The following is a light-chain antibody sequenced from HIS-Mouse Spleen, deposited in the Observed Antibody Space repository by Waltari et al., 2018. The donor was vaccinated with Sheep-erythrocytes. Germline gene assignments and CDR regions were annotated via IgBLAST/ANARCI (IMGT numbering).Light chain of an antibody. CDR1: SSDVGGYNY. Sequence: QSALTQPASVSGSPGQSITISCTGTSSDVGGYNYVSWYQQHPGKAPKLMIYEVSNRPSGVPARFSGSKSGHTASLTISGLQAEDEADYYCCSYAGSYTWVFGGGTKLTVL. V-gene: IGLV2-11*01. CDR3: CSYAGSYTWV. J-gene: IGLJ3*02. CDR2: EVS.